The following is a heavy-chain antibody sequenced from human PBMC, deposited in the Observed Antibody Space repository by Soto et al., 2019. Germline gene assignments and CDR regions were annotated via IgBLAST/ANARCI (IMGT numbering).Heavy chain of an antibody. D-gene: IGHD6-19*01. Sequence: QVQLVESGGGVVQPGRSLRLSCAASGFTFSSYGMHWVRQAPGKGLEWVAVIWYDGSNKYYADSVKGRFTISRDNSKNTLYLQMNSLRAEDTAVYYCARPRARIAVADTGYYYYGMDVWGQGTTVTVSS. CDR2: IWYDGSNK. V-gene: IGHV3-33*01. CDR3: ARPRARIAVADTGYYYYGMDV. J-gene: IGHJ6*02. CDR1: GFTFSSYG.